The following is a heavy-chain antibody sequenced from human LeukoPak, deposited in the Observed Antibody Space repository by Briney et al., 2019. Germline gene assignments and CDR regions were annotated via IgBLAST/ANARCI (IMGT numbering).Heavy chain of an antibody. CDR1: GYSFTSYW. CDR3: ARWNTVTTFDS. CDR2: IYPGDSDA. V-gene: IGHV5-51*01. Sequence: GESLKISCKGSGYSFTSYWIGWVRQMPGKCLEWMGIIYPGDSDARYSPSFEGQVTISTDNSISTAYLQWSSLKASDTAMYYCARWNTVTTFDSWGQGTLVTVSS. D-gene: IGHD4-17*01. J-gene: IGHJ4*02.